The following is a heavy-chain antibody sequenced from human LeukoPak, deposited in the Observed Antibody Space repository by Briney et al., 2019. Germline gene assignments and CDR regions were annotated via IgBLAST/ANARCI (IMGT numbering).Heavy chain of an antibody. CDR3: ARVERNNYDFWSGYYAIVSVDAFDI. CDR1: GFTVSSSY. V-gene: IGHV3-11*04. Sequence: GGSLRLSCAASGFTVSSSYMSWVRQAPGKGLEWVSYISSSGSTIYYADSVKGRFTISRDNAKNSLYLQMNSLRAEDTAVYYCARVERNNYDFWSGYYAIVSVDAFDIWGQGTMVTVSS. D-gene: IGHD3-3*01. J-gene: IGHJ3*02. CDR2: ISSSGSTI.